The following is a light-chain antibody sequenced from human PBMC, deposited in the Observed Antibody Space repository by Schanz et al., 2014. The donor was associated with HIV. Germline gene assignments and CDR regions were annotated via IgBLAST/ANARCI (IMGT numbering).Light chain of an antibody. V-gene: IGKV3-15*01. Sequence: EIVMTQSPATLSVSLGERATLSCRASQSVSSNLAWYQQKPGQAPRLLIYGASTRATGIPARFSASGSGTEFTLTISSLQSEDFAVYYCQQYGSSPLFGQGTKVEIK. J-gene: IGKJ1*01. CDR3: QQYGSSPL. CDR1: QSVSSN. CDR2: GAS.